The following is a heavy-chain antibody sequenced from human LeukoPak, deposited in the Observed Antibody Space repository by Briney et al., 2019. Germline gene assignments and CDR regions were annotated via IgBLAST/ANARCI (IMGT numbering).Heavy chain of an antibody. J-gene: IGHJ4*02. CDR1: GGSFSGYY. V-gene: IGHV4-34*01. CDR3: ARGRHDYGDYDFDY. Sequence: SETLSLTCAVYGGSFSGYYWSWIRQPPGKGLEWIGEINHSGSTNYNPSLKSRVTISVNTSKNQFSLKLSSVTAADTAVYYCARGRHDYGDYDFDYWGQGTLVTVSS. CDR2: INHSGST. D-gene: IGHD4-17*01.